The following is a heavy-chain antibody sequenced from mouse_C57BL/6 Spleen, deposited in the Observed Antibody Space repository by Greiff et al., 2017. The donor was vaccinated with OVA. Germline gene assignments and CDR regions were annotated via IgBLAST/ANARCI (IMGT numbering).Heavy chain of an antibody. CDR3: TRDHPAWFAY. CDR2: ISSGGDYI. J-gene: IGHJ3*01. CDR1: GFTFSSYA. V-gene: IGHV5-9-1*02. Sequence: EVKVVESGEGLVKPGGSLKLSCAASGFTFSSYAMSWVRQTPEKRLEWVAYISSGGDYIYYADTVKGRFTISRDNARNTLYLQMSSLKSEDTAMYYCTRDHPAWFAYWGQGTLVTVSA.